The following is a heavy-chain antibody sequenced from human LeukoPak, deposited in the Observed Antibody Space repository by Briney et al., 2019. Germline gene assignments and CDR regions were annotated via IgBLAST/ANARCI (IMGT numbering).Heavy chain of an antibody. J-gene: IGHJ4*02. Sequence: PGGSLRLSCVASGFTFSSYSMNWVRQAPGKGLEWVSSISSSSSYIYYADSVKGRFTISRDNAKNSLYLQMNSLRAEDTAVYYCARDSTIVGATTSDYWGQGTLVTVSS. V-gene: IGHV3-21*01. CDR1: GFTFSSYS. D-gene: IGHD1-26*01. CDR3: ARDSTIVGATTSDY. CDR2: ISSSSSYI.